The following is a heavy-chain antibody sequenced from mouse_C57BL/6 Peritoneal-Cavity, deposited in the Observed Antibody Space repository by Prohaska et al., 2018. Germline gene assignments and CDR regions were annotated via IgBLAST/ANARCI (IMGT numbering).Heavy chain of an antibody. D-gene: IGHD3-2*02. V-gene: IGHV9-3*01. CDR1: GYTFTTYG. CDR2: INTYSGVP. J-gene: IGHJ3*01. Sequence: QIQLVQSGPELKKPGETVKISCKASGYTFTTYGMSWVKQAPGKGLKWMGWINTYSGVPTYADDFKGRFAFSLETSASTAYLQINNLKNEDTATYFCARKSSGYEAYWGQGTLVTVSA. CDR3: ARKSSGYEAY.